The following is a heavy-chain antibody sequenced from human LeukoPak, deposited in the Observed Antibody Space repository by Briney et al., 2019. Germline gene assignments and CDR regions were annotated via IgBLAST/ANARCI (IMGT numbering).Heavy chain of an antibody. J-gene: IGHJ6*03. CDR1: GGSISSYY. CDR2: IYYSGST. Sequence: PSETLSLTCTVSGGSISSYYWSWIRQPPGKGLEWIGYIYYSGSTNYNPSLKSRVTISVDTSKNQFSLKLSSVTAADTAVYYCAGGTTGGYNHYYYYYMDVWGKGTTVTVSS. CDR3: AGGTTGGYNHYYYYYMDV. D-gene: IGHD3-9*01. V-gene: IGHV4-59*01.